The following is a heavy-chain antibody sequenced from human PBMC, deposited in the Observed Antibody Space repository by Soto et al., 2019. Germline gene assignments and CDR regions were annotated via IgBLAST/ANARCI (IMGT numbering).Heavy chain of an antibody. CDR1: GFTFSDHY. Sequence: EVQLVESGGGLVQPGGSLRLSCAASGFTFSDHYMDWVRQAPGKGLEWVGRTRNKANSYTTEYAASVKGRFTISRDDSKNSLYLQMNSLKTEDTAVYYCARGLSSATGAFDIWGQGTMVTVSS. J-gene: IGHJ3*02. D-gene: IGHD2-2*01. CDR2: TRNKANSYTT. CDR3: ARGLSSATGAFDI. V-gene: IGHV3-72*01.